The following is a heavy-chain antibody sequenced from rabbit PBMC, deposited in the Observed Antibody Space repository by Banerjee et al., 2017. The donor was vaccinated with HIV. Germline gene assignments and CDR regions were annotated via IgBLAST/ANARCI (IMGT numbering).Heavy chain of an antibody. CDR1: GFSFSSNDH. J-gene: IGHJ4*01. V-gene: IGHV1S45*01. D-gene: IGHD2-1*01. Sequence: QEQLVESGGDLVQPEGSLTLTCTASGFSFSSNDHIYWVRQAPGKGLEWIAAIYTGSSGTTHYPSWAKGRFTISKTSSTTGTLQMASLTAADTATYFCAREAGDVGSGALNLWGPGTLVTVS. CDR2: IYTGSSGTT. CDR3: AREAGDVGSGALNL.